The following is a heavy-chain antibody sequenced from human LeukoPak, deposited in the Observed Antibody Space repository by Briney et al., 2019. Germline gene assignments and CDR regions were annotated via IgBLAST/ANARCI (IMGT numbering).Heavy chain of an antibody. CDR2: IYHSGST. Sequence: PSETLSLTCTVSGYSISSGYYWGWIRQPPGKELEWIGSIYHSGSTYYNPSLKSRVTISVDTSKNQFSLRLSSVTAADTAVYFCSRRDCSHSSCLYWYFDLWGRGTLLTVSS. CDR1: GYSISSGYY. D-gene: IGHD6-13*01. CDR3: SRRDCSHSSCLYWYFDL. J-gene: IGHJ2*01. V-gene: IGHV4-38-2*02.